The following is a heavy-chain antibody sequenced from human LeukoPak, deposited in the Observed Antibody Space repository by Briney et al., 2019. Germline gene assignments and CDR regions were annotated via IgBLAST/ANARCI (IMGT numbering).Heavy chain of an antibody. D-gene: IGHD3-3*01. CDR1: GFSFSTYN. CDR2: ITPTSTTI. J-gene: IGHJ4*02. Sequence: HAGGSLRLSCAASGFSFSTYNMISVRQAPGKGLECISYITPTSTTIHYADSVKGRFAVSRDNANSLLYLQMNSLRVEDTAVYYCARVVSGVTGGDYWGQGTLVSVSS. V-gene: IGHV3-48*04. CDR3: ARVVSGVTGGDY.